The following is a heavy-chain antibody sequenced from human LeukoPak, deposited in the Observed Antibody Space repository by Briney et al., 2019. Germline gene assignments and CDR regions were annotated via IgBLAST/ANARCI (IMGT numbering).Heavy chain of an antibody. V-gene: IGHV1-8*01. CDR1: GYTFTSYD. Sequence: ASVKVSYKASGYTFTSYDINWVRQATGQGLEWMGWMNPNSGNTGYAQKFQGRVTMTRNTSISTAYMELSRLRSDDTAVYYCARAGGVLWTDWGAFDIWGQGTMVTVSS. CDR2: MNPNSGNT. CDR3: ARAGGVLWTDWGAFDI. D-gene: IGHD2-2*01. J-gene: IGHJ3*02.